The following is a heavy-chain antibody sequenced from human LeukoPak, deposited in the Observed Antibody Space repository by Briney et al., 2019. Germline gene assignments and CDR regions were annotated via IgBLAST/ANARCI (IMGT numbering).Heavy chain of an antibody. V-gene: IGHV4-34*01. D-gene: IGHD3-10*01. J-gene: IGHJ5*02. Sequence: SETLSLTCAVYGGSFSGYYWSWIRQPPGKGLEWIGEINHSGSINYTPSLKSRVTISVDTSKNQFSLKLSCVTAADTAVYYCARGLSFGELWFDPWGQGTLVTVSS. CDR2: INHSGSI. CDR1: GGSFSGYY. CDR3: ARGLSFGELWFDP.